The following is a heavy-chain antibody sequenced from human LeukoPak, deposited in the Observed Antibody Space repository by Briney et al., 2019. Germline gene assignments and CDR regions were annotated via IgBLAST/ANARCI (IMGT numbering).Heavy chain of an antibody. J-gene: IGHJ4*02. Sequence: GGSLRLSCAASGFIFNNYGLIWVRQAPGKGLEWVSAISNDGGGTNYADFVKGRFTISRDNSKNTLFLQMNSLRAEDTALYYCAKGSSGYFVALWGQGTLDTVSS. CDR2: ISNDGGGT. CDR3: AKGSSGYFVAL. V-gene: IGHV3-23*01. D-gene: IGHD3-22*01. CDR1: GFIFNNYG.